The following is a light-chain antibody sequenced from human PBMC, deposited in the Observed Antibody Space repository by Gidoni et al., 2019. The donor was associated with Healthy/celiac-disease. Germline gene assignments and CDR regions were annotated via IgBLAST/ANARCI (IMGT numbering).Light chain of an antibody. CDR1: QSVSSY. CDR2: DAS. CDR3: QQRSNWPPFVA. Sequence: EIVLTQSPATLSLSPGERATLSCRASQSVSSYLAWYQQKPGQAPRLLIYDASNRATGIPARFSGSGSGTDFTHTISSLEPEDFAVYYCQQRSNWPPFVAFGQGTKVEIK. J-gene: IGKJ1*01. V-gene: IGKV3-11*01.